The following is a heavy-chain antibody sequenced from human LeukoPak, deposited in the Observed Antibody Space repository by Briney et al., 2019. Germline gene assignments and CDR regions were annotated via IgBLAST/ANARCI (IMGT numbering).Heavy chain of an antibody. CDR2: ISGSGGST. Sequence: GSLRLSCAASGFTFSSYAMSWVRQAPGKGLEWVSGISGSGGSTYYADSVKGRFTISRDNSKNTLYSQMNSLRAEDTAVYYCAKAQQQLVQSYWGQGTLVTVSS. CDR3: AKAQQQLVQSY. V-gene: IGHV3-23*01. J-gene: IGHJ4*02. D-gene: IGHD6-13*01. CDR1: GFTFSSYA.